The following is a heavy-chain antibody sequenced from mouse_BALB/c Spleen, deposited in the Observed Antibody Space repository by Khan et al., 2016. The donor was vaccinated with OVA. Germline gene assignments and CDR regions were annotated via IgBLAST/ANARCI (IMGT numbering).Heavy chain of an antibody. Sequence: QVQLQQSGAELAKPGASVKMSCKASGYTFTSYWMHWVKQRPGQGLEWIGYINPSTGYTEYNQKFKDKATLTEDKSSSTAYMQLSSLTSEDSAVYYCARKGYYYGSFDYWGQGTTLTVSS. CDR1: GYTFTSYW. D-gene: IGHD1-1*01. V-gene: IGHV1-7*01. J-gene: IGHJ2*01. CDR2: INPSTGYT. CDR3: ARKGYYYGSFDY.